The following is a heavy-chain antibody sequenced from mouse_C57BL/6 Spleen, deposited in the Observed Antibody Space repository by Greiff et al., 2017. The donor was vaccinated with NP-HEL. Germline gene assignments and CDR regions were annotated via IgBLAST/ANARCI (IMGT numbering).Heavy chain of an antibody. J-gene: IGHJ1*03. Sequence: VQLQQSGPVLVKPGASVKMSCKASGYTFTDYYMNWVKQSHGKSLEWIGVINPYNGGTSYNQKFKGKATLTVDKSSSTAYMELNSLTSEDSAVYYCARRGGPWYFDVWGTGTTVTVSS. CDR3: ARRGGPWYFDV. CDR1: GYTFTDYY. V-gene: IGHV1-19*01. CDR2: INPYNGGT.